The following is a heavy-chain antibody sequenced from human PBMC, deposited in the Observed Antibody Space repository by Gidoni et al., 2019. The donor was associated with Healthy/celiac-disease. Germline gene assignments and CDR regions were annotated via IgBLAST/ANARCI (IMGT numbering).Heavy chain of an antibody. J-gene: IGHJ6*03. V-gene: IGHV3-48*03. CDR2: ISSSGSTI. CDR1: GFTFSSYE. D-gene: IGHD5-12*01. CDR3: ARELSEGYGAGPYNYYYYYMDV. Sequence: EVQLVESGGGLVQPGGSLRLSCAASGFTFSSYEMNLVRPAPGKGLEWVSYISSSGSTIYYAASVKGRFTISRDNAKNSLYLQMNSLRAEDTAVYYCARELSEGYGAGPYNYYYYYMDVWGKGTTVTVSS.